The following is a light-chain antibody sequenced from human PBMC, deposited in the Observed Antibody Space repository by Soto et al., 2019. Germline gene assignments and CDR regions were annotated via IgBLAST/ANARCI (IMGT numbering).Light chain of an antibody. CDR2: GAS. CDR3: QQRSHWPRT. Sequence: VLPQSPDTLSLSPGDRATLSCRASQSVRSTFLAWYQQKPGQAPRLLIYGASNRAAGIPARFSGSGSGTDFSLTISSLEPEDFAVYYCQQRSHWPRTFGQGTKVEIK. CDR1: QSVRSTF. V-gene: IGKV3-11*01. J-gene: IGKJ1*01.